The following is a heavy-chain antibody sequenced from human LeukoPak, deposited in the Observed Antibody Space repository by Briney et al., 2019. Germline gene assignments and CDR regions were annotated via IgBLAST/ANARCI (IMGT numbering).Heavy chain of an antibody. CDR1: GITFSTQN. J-gene: IGHJ4*02. Sequence: GGSLRLSCAVSGITFSTQNMNWARQAPGKGPEWLSYISTSGDTIYYADSVKGRFTISRDNPKNTLYLQMNSLRAEDTAVYYCTREGPDSSGYSFDYWGRGTLVTVSS. V-gene: IGHV3-48*01. D-gene: IGHD3-22*01. CDR3: TREGPDSSGYSFDY. CDR2: ISTSGDTI.